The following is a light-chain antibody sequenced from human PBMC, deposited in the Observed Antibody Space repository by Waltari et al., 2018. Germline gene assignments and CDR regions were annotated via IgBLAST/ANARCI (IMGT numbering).Light chain of an antibody. CDR2: KDK. CDR3: QSSDTSGTS. CDR1: AFPSQY. J-gene: IGLJ2*01. Sequence: SSELTQPPSVSVSPGQTARITCPADAFPSQYFYWYQQKPGQAPVLLIYKDKERTSGIPERFAGASSGTTVTLTISGGQSEDEADYYCQSSDTSGTSFGGGTKLTVL. V-gene: IGLV3-25*03.